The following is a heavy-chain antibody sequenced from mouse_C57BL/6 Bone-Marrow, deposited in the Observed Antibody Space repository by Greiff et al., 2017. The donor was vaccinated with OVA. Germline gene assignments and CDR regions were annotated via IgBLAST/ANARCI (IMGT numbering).Heavy chain of an antibody. J-gene: IGHJ2*01. Sequence: QVQLQQSGAELARPGASVKLSCKASGYTFTSYGISWVKQRTGQGLEWIGEIYPRSGNTYYNEKFKGKATLTVDKPSSTAYMQLSSLTSEDSAVYYCARSLTGAYYFDYWGQGTTLTVSS. CDR2: IYPRSGNT. V-gene: IGHV1-81*01. CDR1: GYTFTSYG. CDR3: ARSLTGAYYFDY. D-gene: IGHD4-1*01.